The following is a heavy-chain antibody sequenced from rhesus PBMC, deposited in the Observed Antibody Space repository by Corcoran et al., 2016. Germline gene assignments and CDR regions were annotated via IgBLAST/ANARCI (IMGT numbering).Heavy chain of an antibody. V-gene: IGHV4-143*01. D-gene: IGHD7-45*01. CDR2: IYGNRAST. J-gene: IGHJ5-1*01. CDR3: ARLLGTRFDV. CDR1: GGSISGYYY. Sequence: QVQLQESGPGLVKPSETLSLTCTVSGGSISGYYYWSWIRKAPGKGLEWIGGIYGNRASTYYNPSLKSRVTISKDTSKNQFSLKLSSVTAADTAVYYCARLLGTRFDVWGPGVLVTVSS.